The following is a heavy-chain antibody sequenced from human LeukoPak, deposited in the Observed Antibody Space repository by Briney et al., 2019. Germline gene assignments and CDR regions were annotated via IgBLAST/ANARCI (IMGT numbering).Heavy chain of an antibody. V-gene: IGHV1-8*01. CDR2: MNPNSGNT. J-gene: IGHJ4*02. D-gene: IGHD7-27*01. Sequence: ASVKVSCKASGYTFTGYDINWVRQATGQGLEWMGWMNPNSGNTGYAQKFQGRVTMTSDSSISTAYMELSSLRSEDTAIYYCVRTPPNWGFDYWGQGTLVTVSS. CDR3: VRTPPNWGFDY. CDR1: GYTFTGYD.